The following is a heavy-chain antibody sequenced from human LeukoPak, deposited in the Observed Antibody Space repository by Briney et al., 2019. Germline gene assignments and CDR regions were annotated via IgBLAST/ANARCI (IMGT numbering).Heavy chain of an antibody. CDR3: AKDMDNWNYVIGDAFYI. J-gene: IGHJ4*02. D-gene: IGHD1-7*01. CDR1: GFTFDDYA. CDR2: ISWNSGSI. V-gene: IGHV3-9*01. Sequence: PGRSLRLSCAATGFTFDDYAMHWVRQAPGKGLEWVSGISWNSGSIGYADSVKGRFTISRDNAKNSLYLQMNSLRAEDTALYYCAKDMDNWNYVIGDAFYIWGQGNLVTVSS.